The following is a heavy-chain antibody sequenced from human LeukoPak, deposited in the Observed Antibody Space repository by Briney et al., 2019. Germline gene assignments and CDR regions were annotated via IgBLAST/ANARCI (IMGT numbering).Heavy chain of an antibody. CDR1: GGSFSVYY. CDR2: INHSGST. D-gene: IGHD7-27*01. CDR3: AMNNWGLDY. J-gene: IGHJ4*02. V-gene: IGHV4-34*01. Sequence: SETLSLTCAVYGGSFSVYYWSWIRQPPGKGLEWIGEINHSGSTDYNPSLKSRVTISVDTSKNQFSLKLSSVTAADTAVYYCAMNNWGLDYWGQGTLVTVSS.